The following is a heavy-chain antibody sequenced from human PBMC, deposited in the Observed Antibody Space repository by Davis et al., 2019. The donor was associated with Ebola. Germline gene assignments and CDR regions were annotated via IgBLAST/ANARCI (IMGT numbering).Heavy chain of an antibody. CDR2: ISYDGSQK. CDR1: GFTFSTYG. CDR3: AKDKAPYYYYGMDV. V-gene: IGHV3-30*18. Sequence: GESLMISCAASGFTFSTYGMHWVRQAPGKGLEWVAVISYDGSQKYYTGSVKGRFTISRDNSKNTLFLQMNSLRGEDAAVYYCAKDKAPYYYYGMDVWGQGTTVTVSS. J-gene: IGHJ6*02.